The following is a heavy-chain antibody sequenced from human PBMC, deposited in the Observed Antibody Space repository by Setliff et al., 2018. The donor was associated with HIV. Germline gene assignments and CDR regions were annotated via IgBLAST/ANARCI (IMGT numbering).Heavy chain of an antibody. CDR3: ARDSYYDSSGYRGGGPGGYYYYGMDV. V-gene: IGHV1-2*02. CDR2: INPNSGGT. D-gene: IGHD3-22*01. Sequence: GASVTVSCKASGYTFTGYYMHWVRQAPGQGLEWMGWINPNSGGTNYAQKFQGRVTMTRDTSISTAYMELSRLRSDDTAVYYCARDSYYDSSGYRGGGPGGYYYYGMDVWGQGTTVTVSS. J-gene: IGHJ6*02. CDR1: GYTFTGYY.